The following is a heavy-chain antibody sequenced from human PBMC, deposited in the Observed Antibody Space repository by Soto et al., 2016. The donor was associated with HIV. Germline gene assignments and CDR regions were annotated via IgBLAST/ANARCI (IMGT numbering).Heavy chain of an antibody. D-gene: IGHD3-10*01. J-gene: IGHJ6*03. CDR1: GYDFRNYG. V-gene: IGHV1-18*01. CDR2: VSPSAGDT. Sequence: AHLAQSGPEVEIPGASVKVSCKASGYDFRNYGVSWVRQAPGQGLEWMGWVSPSAGDTQYTQRFQGRVAITTDTFRNTAYVELRNLRSDDTATYYCARSQLRGWTGELSADHYHMDVWGTGTTVIVSS. CDR3: ARSQLRGWTGELSADHYHMDV.